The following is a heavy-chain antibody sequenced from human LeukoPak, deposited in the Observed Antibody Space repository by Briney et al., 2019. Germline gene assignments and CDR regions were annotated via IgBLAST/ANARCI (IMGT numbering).Heavy chain of an antibody. V-gene: IGHV4-59*02. D-gene: IGHD2-21*02. Sequence: PSETLSLTCAVSGGSVSSYDWSWIRQPPGKGLEWIAYISHNGDTNYNPSLKSRGTISLDTSKNSFSLKLSSLTAADTAVFYCARLHCIGDCHFYYFASWGQGTLATVSS. CDR1: GGSVSSYD. CDR2: ISHNGDT. CDR3: ARLHCIGDCHFYYFAS. J-gene: IGHJ4*02.